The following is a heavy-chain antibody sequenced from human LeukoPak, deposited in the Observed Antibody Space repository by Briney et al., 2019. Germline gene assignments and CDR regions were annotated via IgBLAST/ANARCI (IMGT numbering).Heavy chain of an antibody. CDR1: GLTFSSYG. CDR2: ISYDGRNK. Sequence: GGSLRLSCAASGLTFSSYGMHGVRQAPGKGLEWVAVISYDGRNKYYADSLKGRFAISRDNYKDTLYLQLNILRAEDTAVYYCAKDGGPGRVLNDAFDIWGQGTMVTVSS. V-gene: IGHV3-30*18. CDR3: AKDGGPGRVLNDAFDI. J-gene: IGHJ3*02. D-gene: IGHD2-15*01.